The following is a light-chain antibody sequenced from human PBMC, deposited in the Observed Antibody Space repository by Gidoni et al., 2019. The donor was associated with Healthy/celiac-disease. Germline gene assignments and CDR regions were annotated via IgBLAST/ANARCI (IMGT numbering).Light chain of an antibody. CDR3: QQYNSFPVT. CDR1: QGISSW. Sequence: DIQMTQSPSTLSASVGDRVSITCRASQGISSWLAWYQQKPGKAPKLLIYNASSLESGVPSRFSGSGSGTDFTLTISRLQPDDFATYYCQQYNSFPVTFGRGTKVEIK. CDR2: NAS. V-gene: IGKV1-5*03. J-gene: IGKJ4*01.